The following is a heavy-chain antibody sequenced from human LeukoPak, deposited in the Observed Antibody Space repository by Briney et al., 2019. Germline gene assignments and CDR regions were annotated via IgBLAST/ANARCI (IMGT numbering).Heavy chain of an antibody. CDR1: GGTFSNYA. D-gene: IGHD4-17*01. Sequence: GASAKVSCKASGGTFSNYAISWVRQAPGQGLEWMGGIIPIFDTANYAQKFQGRVTITADKSTNTAYMELSSLRSEDTAVYYCARVRSTTVTTYCPYWGQGTLVTVSS. V-gene: IGHV1-69*06. CDR2: IIPIFDTA. J-gene: IGHJ4*02. CDR3: ARVRSTTVTTYCPY.